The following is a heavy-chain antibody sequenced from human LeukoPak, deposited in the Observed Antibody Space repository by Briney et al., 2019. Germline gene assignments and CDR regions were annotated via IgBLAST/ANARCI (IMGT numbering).Heavy chain of an antibody. CDR1: GFTFSSYW. V-gene: IGHV3-7*01. CDR3: VKEDRRYCSGGSCYVDY. D-gene: IGHD2-15*01. J-gene: IGHJ4*02. Sequence: PGGSLRLSCAASGFTFSSYWMSWVRQAPGKGLEWVANIKQDGSEKYYADSVKGRFTISRDNSKNTLYLQMNSLRAEDTAVYYCVKEDRRYCSGGSCYVDYWGQGTLVTVSP. CDR2: IKQDGSEK.